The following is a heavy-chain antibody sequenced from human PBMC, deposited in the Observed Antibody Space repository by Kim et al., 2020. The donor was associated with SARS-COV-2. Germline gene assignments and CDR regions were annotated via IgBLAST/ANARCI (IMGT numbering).Heavy chain of an antibody. CDR3: GRDHTGRIDY. CDR2: ISDDGKTT. Sequence: GGSLRLSCEASGFIFRSFWMHWVRQVPGEGLTWVARISDDGKTTNYADSVLGRFTISRDDARSTLFLHMNSLRGDDTAVYYCGRDHTGRIDYWGRGTLVTVST. J-gene: IGHJ4*02. V-gene: IGHV3-74*01. CDR1: GFIFRSFW. D-gene: IGHD1-26*01.